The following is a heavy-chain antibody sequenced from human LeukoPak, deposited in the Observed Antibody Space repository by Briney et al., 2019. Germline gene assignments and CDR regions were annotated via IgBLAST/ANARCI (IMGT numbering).Heavy chain of an antibody. D-gene: IGHD3-3*01. CDR3: ARGSLYYDFWSGYYNGHNWFDP. CDR1: GYTFTSYD. V-gene: IGHV1-8*01. CDR2: MNPNSGNT. J-gene: IGHJ5*02. Sequence: ASVKVSCKASGYTFTSYDINWVRQATGQGLEWMGWMNPNSGNTGYAQKFQGRVTMTRNTSISTAYMDLSSLRSEDTAVYYCARGSLYYDFWSGYYNGHNWFDPWGQGTLVTVSS.